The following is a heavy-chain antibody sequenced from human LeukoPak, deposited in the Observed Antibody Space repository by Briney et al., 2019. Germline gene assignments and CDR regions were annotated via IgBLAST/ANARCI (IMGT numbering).Heavy chain of an antibody. CDR1: GFTFSSYA. CDR2: INHSGST. D-gene: IGHD3-22*01. V-gene: IGHV4-34*01. CDR3: ARGHGGYYYDSSGYYLFG. J-gene: IGHJ4*02. Sequence: PGGSLRLSCAASGFTFSSYAMSWVRQAPGKGLEWIGEINHSGSTNYNPSLKSRVTISVDTSKNQFSLKLSSVTAADTAVYYCARGHGGYYYDSSGYYLFGWGQGTLVTVSS.